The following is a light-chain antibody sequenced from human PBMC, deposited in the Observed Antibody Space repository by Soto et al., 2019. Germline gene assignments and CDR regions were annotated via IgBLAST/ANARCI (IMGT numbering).Light chain of an antibody. CDR1: SSDVGGYNY. Sequence: QSVLTQPPSASGSPGQSVTISCTGTSSDVGGYNYVSWYQQHPGKAPKLMIYEVTQRPSGVPDRFSGSKSGKTASLTVSGLQAEDEADYYCSAYAGSNNLLFGGGTKVTVL. CDR3: SAYAGSNNLL. CDR2: EVT. V-gene: IGLV2-8*01. J-gene: IGLJ2*01.